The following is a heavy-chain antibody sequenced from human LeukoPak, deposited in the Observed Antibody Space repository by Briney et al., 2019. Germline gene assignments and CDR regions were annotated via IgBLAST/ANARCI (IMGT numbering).Heavy chain of an antibody. CDR2: IRSKANSYAT. CDR3: TTREEGGKWGSFDY. V-gene: IGHV3-73*01. CDR1: GFTFSGSA. D-gene: IGHD3-16*01. Sequence: PGGSLRLSCAASGFTFSGSAMHWVRQASGKGLEWVGRIRSKANSYATAYAASVKGRFTISRDDSENTAYLQMNSLKTEDTAVYYCTTREEGGKWGSFDYWGQGTLVTVSS. J-gene: IGHJ4*02.